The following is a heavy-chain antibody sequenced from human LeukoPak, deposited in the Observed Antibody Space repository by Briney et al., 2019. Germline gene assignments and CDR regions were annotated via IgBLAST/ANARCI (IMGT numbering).Heavy chain of an antibody. CDR2: IYYSGST. CDR3: ARHVGDIVVVPAAIDADNWFDP. J-gene: IGHJ5*02. D-gene: IGHD2-2*01. V-gene: IGHV4-39*01. Sequence: SETLSLTCTVSGGSISSSSYYWGWIRQPPGKGLKWIGRIYYSGSTYYSPSLKSRVTISVDTSKNQFSLKLSSVTAADTAVYYCARHVGDIVVVPAAIDADNWFDPWGQGTLVTVSS. CDR1: GGSISSSSYY.